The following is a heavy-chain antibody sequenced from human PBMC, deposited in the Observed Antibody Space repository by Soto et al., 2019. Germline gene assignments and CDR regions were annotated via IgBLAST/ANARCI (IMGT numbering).Heavy chain of an antibody. CDR3: AKAVVPAARGRGAFDI. J-gene: IGHJ3*02. CDR2: ISWNSGSI. CDR1: GFSFDDYA. D-gene: IGHD2-2*01. V-gene: IGHV3-9*01. Sequence: EVQLVESGGGLVQPGRSLRLSCAASGFSFDDYAMHWVRQAPGKGLEWVSGISWNSGSIGYADSVKGRFTISRDNAKNSLYLQMNSLRAEHTALYYCAKAVVPAARGRGAFDIWGQGTMVTVSS.